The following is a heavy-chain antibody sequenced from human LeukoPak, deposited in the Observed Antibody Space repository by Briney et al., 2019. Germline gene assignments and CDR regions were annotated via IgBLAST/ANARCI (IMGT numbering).Heavy chain of an antibody. D-gene: IGHD6-13*01. J-gene: IGHJ3*02. CDR3: ARDDSSSGAFDI. CDR2: INPNSGGT. V-gene: IGHV1-2*02. CDR1: GYTFTGYY. Sequence: ASVKVSCKASGYTFTGYYMHWVREAPGQGLEWMGWINPNSGGTNYAQKFQGRVTMTRDTSISTAYMELSRLRSDDTAVYYSARDDSSSGAFDIWGQGTMVTVSS.